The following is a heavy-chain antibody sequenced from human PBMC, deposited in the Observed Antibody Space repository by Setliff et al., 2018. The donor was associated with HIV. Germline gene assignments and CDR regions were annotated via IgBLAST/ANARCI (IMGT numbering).Heavy chain of an antibody. Sequence: PGGSLRLSCETSGFTFGDFCMNWVRQAPGKGLEWISYISSKRTSIYYADSVKGRFTISRDNDRNSLYLQMSGLRAEATAVYYCASSGSGSYINWFGPWGQGTLVTVSS. D-gene: IGHD3-10*01. J-gene: IGHJ5*02. CDR1: GFTFGDFC. V-gene: IGHV3-48*01. CDR2: ISSKRTSI. CDR3: ASSGSGSYINWFGP.